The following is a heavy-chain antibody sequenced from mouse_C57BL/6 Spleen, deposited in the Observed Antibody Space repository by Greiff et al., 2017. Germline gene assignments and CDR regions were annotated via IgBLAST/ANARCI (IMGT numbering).Heavy chain of an antibody. CDR2: IDPSDSYT. Sequence: QVQLQQPGAELVKPGASVKLSCKASGYTFTSYWMQWVKQRPGQGLEWIGEIDPSDSYTNYNQKFKGKATLTVDTSSSTAYMQLSSLTSEDSAVYYCERAYRLGNYFDYWGQGTTLTVSS. CDR3: ERAYRLGNYFDY. J-gene: IGHJ2*01. CDR1: GYTFTSYW. V-gene: IGHV1-50*01. D-gene: IGHD2-14*01.